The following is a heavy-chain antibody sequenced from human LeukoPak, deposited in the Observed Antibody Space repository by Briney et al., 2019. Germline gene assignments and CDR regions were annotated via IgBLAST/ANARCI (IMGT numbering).Heavy chain of an antibody. CDR2: IIPILGIA. CDR3: AGGGHIVVVTGSAFDI. D-gene: IGHD2-21*02. J-gene: IGHJ3*02. CDR1: GGTFSSYA. Sequence: SVKVSCKASGGTFSSYAISWVGQAPGQGLEWMGRIIPILGIANYAQKFQGRVTITADKSTSTAYMELSSLRSEDTAAYYCAGGGHIVVVTGSAFDIWGQGTMVTVSS. V-gene: IGHV1-69*04.